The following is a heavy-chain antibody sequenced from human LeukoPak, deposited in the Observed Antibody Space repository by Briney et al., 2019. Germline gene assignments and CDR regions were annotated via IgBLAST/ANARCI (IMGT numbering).Heavy chain of an antibody. CDR3: AKDLSGGADY. CDR2: IGSGGDT. J-gene: IGHJ4*02. V-gene: IGHV3-13*01. Sequence: PGGSLRLSCAASGFTFSRYDIHWVRQAAGKGLEWVSGIGSGGDTYYPGSMEGRFTISRDNAKSTLYLQMNSLRAEDTAVYYYAKDLSGGADYWGQGTLVTVSS. D-gene: IGHD3-10*01. CDR1: GFTFSRYD.